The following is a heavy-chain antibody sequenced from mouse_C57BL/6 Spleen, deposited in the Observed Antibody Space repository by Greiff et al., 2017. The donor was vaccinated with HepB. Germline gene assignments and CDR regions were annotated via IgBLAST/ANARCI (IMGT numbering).Heavy chain of an antibody. V-gene: IGHV1-53*01. Sequence: QVQLQQPGTELVKPGASVKLSCKASGYTFTSYWMHWVKQRPGQGLEWIGNINPSNGGTNYNEKFKRKATLTLDKSSSTAYMQLSSLTSEDSAVYYCARDDYYGSSYVWFAYWGQGTLVTVSA. CDR3: ARDDYYGSSYVWFAY. J-gene: IGHJ3*01. CDR2: INPSNGGT. D-gene: IGHD1-1*01. CDR1: GYTFTSYW.